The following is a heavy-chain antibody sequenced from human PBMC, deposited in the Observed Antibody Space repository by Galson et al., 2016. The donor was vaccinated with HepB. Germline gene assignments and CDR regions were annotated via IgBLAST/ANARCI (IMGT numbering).Heavy chain of an antibody. CDR1: GDSVSSNSAA. CDR2: TYYRSKWYN. V-gene: IGHV6-1*01. Sequence: CAISGDSVSSNSAAWNWIRQSPSRGLEWLGRTYYRSKWYNGYAVSVKSRITINPDTSKNQFSLQLNSVTPEDTAVYYCARVHQGWYAGYFDYWGQGTLVTVSA. D-gene: IGHD6-19*01. J-gene: IGHJ4*02. CDR3: ARVHQGWYAGYFDY.